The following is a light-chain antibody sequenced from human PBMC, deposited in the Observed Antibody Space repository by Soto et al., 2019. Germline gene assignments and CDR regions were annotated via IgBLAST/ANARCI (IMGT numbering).Light chain of an antibody. J-gene: IGLJ1*01. CDR2: EVS. CDR1: SSDVGGYNY. V-gene: IGLV2-14*01. CDR3: SSYTSSSTYV. Sequence: QSALTQPASVSGSPGQSITISCTGTSSDVGGYNYVSWYQQHPGKAPKLMIYEVSNRPSGVSNRFSGSKSGTTASLTISGLQAEDEAAYYCSSYTSSSTYVFGTGTKLTVL.